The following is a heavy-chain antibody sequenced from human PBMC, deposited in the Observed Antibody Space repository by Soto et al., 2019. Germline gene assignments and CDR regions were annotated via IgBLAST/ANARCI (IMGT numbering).Heavy chain of an antibody. Sequence: QVQLQESGPGLVKPSETLSLTCTVSGGSISSYYWSWIRQPPGKGLEWIGYIYYSGSTNYNPSLKSRVPISVDTSKNQFSLKLSSVTAADTAVYYCARLDIVVVPAAERYYYYMDVWGKGTTVTVSS. V-gene: IGHV4-59*08. CDR1: GGSISSYY. CDR2: IYYSGST. J-gene: IGHJ6*03. D-gene: IGHD2-2*01. CDR3: ARLDIVVVPAAERYYYYMDV.